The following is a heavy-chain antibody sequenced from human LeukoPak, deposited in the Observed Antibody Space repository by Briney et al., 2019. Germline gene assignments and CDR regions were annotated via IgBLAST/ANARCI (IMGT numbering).Heavy chain of an antibody. Sequence: SETLSLTCTVSGVSTSSGNYYWGWIRQPPGKGLEWIGGISSSGNTYYNPSLKSRITISIDTSKNHFSLKLSSVSAADTAVYYCARLGAGPTYYDFWSGYSSFYFDYWGQGTLVTVSS. D-gene: IGHD3-3*01. CDR1: GVSTSSGNYY. CDR3: ARLGAGPTYYDFWSGYSSFYFDY. CDR2: ISSSGNT. J-gene: IGHJ4*02. V-gene: IGHV4-39*02.